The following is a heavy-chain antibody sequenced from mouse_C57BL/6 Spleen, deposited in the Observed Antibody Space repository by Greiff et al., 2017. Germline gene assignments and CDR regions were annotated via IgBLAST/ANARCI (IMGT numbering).Heavy chain of an antibody. CDR1: GFTFSSYG. J-gene: IGHJ4*01. CDR3: ARHQDYDYDGGYAMDY. CDR2: ISSGGSYT. V-gene: IGHV5-6*01. Sequence: EVKLVESGGDLVKPGGSLKLSCAASGFTFSSYGMSWVRQTPDKRLEWVATISSGGSYTYYPDSVKGRFTISRDNAKNTLYLQMSSLKSEDTAMYYCARHQDYDYDGGYAMDYWGQGTSVTVSS. D-gene: IGHD2-4*01.